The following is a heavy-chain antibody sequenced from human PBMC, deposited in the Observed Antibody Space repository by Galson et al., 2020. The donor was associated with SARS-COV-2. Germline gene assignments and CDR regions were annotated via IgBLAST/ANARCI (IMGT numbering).Heavy chain of an antibody. CDR3: AREPNVLLWFGETTRPYYFDY. J-gene: IGHJ4*02. CDR1: GFTFSDYY. D-gene: IGHD3-10*01. V-gene: IGHV3-11*01. Sequence: NSGGSLRLSCAASGFTFSDYYMSWIRQAPGKGLEWVSYISSSGSTIYYADSVKGRFTISRDNAKNSLYLQMNSLRAEDTAVYYCAREPNVLLWFGETTRPYYFDYWGQGTLVTVSS. CDR2: ISSSGSTI.